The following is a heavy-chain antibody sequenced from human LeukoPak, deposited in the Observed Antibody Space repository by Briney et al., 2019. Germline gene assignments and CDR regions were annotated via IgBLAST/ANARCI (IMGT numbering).Heavy chain of an antibody. V-gene: IGHV4-31*03. CDR2: IYYSGST. J-gene: IGHJ5*02. Sequence: SETLSLTCTVSGGSISSGGYYWSWIRQHPGKGPEWIGYIYYSGSTYYNPSLKSRVTISVDTSKNQFSLKLSSVTAADTAVYYCARIITIFGVAQNWFDPWGQGTLVTVSS. D-gene: IGHD3-3*01. CDR3: ARIITIFGVAQNWFDP. CDR1: GGSISSGGYY.